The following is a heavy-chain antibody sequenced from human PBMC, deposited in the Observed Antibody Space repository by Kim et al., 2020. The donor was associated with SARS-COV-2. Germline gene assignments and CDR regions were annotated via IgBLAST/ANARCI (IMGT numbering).Heavy chain of an antibody. V-gene: IGHV4-59*01. D-gene: IGHD1-1*01. CDR3: ARDLNNPYYYGMDV. CDR1: GGSISSYY. CDR2: IYYSGST. Sequence: ETLSLTCTVSGGSISSYYWSWIRQPPGKGLEWIGYIYYSGSTNYNPSLKSRVTISVDTSKNQFSLKLSSVTAADTAVYYCARDLNNPYYYGMDVWGQGTT. J-gene: IGHJ6*02.